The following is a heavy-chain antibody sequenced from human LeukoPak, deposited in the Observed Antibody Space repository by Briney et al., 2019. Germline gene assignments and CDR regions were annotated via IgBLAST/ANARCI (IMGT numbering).Heavy chain of an antibody. Sequence: GESLKISCKGSGYSFTSYWIGWVRQMPGKGLEWMGIIYPGDSDTRHSPSFQGQVTISADKSISTAYLQWSSLKASDTAMYYCALDYYDSSGYYLDAFDIWGQGTMVTVSS. J-gene: IGHJ3*02. D-gene: IGHD3-22*01. V-gene: IGHV5-51*01. CDR2: IYPGDSDT. CDR1: GYSFTSYW. CDR3: ALDYYDSSGYYLDAFDI.